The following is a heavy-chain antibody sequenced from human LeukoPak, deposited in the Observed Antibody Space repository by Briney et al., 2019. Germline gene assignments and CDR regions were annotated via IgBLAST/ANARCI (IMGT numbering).Heavy chain of an antibody. J-gene: IGHJ4*02. Sequence: GRSLRLSCAASGFTASSYWMSWVRQAPGKGLEWVANIKQDGSEKYYVDSVKGRFTISRDNAKNSLYLQMNSLRAEDTAVYYCARDRGSSGWYEFDYWGQGTLVTVSS. CDR3: ARDRGSSGWYEFDY. CDR1: GFTASSYW. V-gene: IGHV3-7*01. D-gene: IGHD6-19*01. CDR2: IKQDGSEK.